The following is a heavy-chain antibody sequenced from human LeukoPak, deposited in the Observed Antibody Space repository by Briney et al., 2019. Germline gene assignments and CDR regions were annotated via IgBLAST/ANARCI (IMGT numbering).Heavy chain of an antibody. Sequence: GGSLRLSCAASGFTFSSYSMNWVRQAPGKGLEWVSYISSSSSTIYYADSVKGRFTISRDNAKNSLYLQMNSLRAEDTAVYYCARERVGIAARHGAFDIWGQGTMVTVSS. CDR3: ARERVGIAARHGAFDI. D-gene: IGHD6-6*01. V-gene: IGHV3-48*04. CDR1: GFTFSSYS. CDR2: ISSSSSTI. J-gene: IGHJ3*02.